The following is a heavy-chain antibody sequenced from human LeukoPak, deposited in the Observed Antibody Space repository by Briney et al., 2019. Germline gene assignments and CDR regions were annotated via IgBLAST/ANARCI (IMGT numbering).Heavy chain of an antibody. CDR2: ISNSGGSI. V-gene: IGHV3-23*01. D-gene: IGHD3-22*01. Sequence: GGSLRLSCAASGFTFSSYAMSWVRQAPGKGPEWVSAISNSGGSIYYADSVKGRFTISRDNSKNTLYLQMNSLRAEDTAVYYCAKDFPYYYDSSGYYSDYFDYWGQGTLVTVSS. CDR1: GFTFSSYA. CDR3: AKDFPYYYDSSGYYSDYFDY. J-gene: IGHJ4*02.